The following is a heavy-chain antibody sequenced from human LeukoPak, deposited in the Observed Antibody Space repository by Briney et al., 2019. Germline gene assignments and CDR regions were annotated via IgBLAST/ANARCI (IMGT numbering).Heavy chain of an antibody. CDR1: GGSFSGYY. Sequence: SETLSLTCAVYGGSFSGYYWSWIRQPPGKGLEWIGEINRSGSTNYNPSLKSRVTISVDTSKNQFSLKLSSVTAADTAVYYCAREVTASCSSTSCYLNWFDPWGQGTLVTVSS. D-gene: IGHD2-2*01. CDR2: INRSGST. V-gene: IGHV4-34*01. CDR3: AREVTASCSSTSCYLNWFDP. J-gene: IGHJ5*02.